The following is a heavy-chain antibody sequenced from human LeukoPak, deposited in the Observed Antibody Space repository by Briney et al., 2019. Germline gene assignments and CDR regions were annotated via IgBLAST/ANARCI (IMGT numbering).Heavy chain of an antibody. D-gene: IGHD4-17*01. J-gene: IGHJ4*02. CDR3: ARGRIYGDLNTYFDY. Sequence: GSLRLSCAASGFTFDDYGMSWVRQAPGKGLEWIGEINHSGSTNYNPSLKSRVTISVDTSKNQFSLKLSSVTAADTAVYYCARGRIYGDLNTYFDYWGQGTLVTVSS. V-gene: IGHV4-34*01. CDR2: INHSGST. CDR1: GFTFDDYG.